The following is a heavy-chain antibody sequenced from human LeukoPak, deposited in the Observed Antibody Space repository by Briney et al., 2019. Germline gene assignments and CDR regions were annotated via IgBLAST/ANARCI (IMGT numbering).Heavy chain of an antibody. CDR2: ISDDGTNK. D-gene: IGHD2-2*01. J-gene: IGHJ4*02. CDR1: GFMFSHYG. V-gene: IGHV3-30-3*01. CDR3: AKEFVVVPAALYYFDY. Sequence: GGSLRLSCAASGFMFSHYGMHWVRQAPGKGPEWLAVISDDGTNKYVPDSVRGRFTISRDNSKNTLYLQMNSLRAEDTAVYYCAKEFVVVPAALYYFDYWGQGTLVTVSS.